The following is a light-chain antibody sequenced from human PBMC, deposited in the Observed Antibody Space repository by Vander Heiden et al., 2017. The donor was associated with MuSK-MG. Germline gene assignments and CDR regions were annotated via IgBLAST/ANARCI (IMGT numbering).Light chain of an antibody. J-gene: IGKJ5*01. Sequence: IEMTQSPDSLAVSLGASATINCKSSQSVLHTSNNKDNLARYQQKLGQPPKLLMYWASTRESGVPDRFSGSGSGTNFTLTINSLQAEDVAVYYCQQYSTTLLTFGPGTRLEIK. V-gene: IGKV4-1*01. CDR2: WAS. CDR3: QQYSTTLLT. CDR1: QSVLHTSNNKDN.